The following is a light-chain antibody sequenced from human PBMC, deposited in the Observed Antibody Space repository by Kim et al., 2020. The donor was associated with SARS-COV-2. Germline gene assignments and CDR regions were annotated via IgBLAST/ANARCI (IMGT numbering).Light chain of an antibody. V-gene: IGLV1-44*01. CDR3: AAWDDTLYGRV. CDR1: TSNIGNYP. CDR2: GND. J-gene: IGLJ3*02. Sequence: QLVLTQPPSASGTPGQRVTISCSGSTSNIGNYPVSWYQQVPGTAPKLLIYGNDERPSRVPDRFSGSKSGTSASLAISGLQSDDEADYYCAAWDDTLYGRVFGGGTQLTVL.